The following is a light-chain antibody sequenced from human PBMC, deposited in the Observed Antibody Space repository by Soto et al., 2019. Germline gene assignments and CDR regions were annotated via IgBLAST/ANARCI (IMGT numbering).Light chain of an antibody. CDR1: QGISMY. V-gene: IGKV1D-8*01. Sequence: VIWMTQSPSLLSASTGDRVTISFRMSQGISMYLAWYQQKPGKAPELLIYAASTLQSGVPSSLSGSGSGTDFTLTISCLQSEEFAIYYCQQYYSFPWTFGQGTKVEIK. CDR3: QQYYSFPWT. CDR2: AAS. J-gene: IGKJ1*01.